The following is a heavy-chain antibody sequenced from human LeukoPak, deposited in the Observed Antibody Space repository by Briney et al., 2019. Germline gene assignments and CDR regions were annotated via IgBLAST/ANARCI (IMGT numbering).Heavy chain of an antibody. CDR3: GRLITGTTTAFDI. Sequence: PSETLSLTCSVSGGSISGYYWTWIRQPAGKGLEWIGRVYTSGSTHYNPSLKTRLTMSVDTSKNQFSLKLSSVTAADTAVYYCGRLITGTTTAFDIWGQGTMVTVSS. CDR1: GGSISGYY. D-gene: IGHD1-7*01. V-gene: IGHV4-4*07. CDR2: VYTSGST. J-gene: IGHJ3*02.